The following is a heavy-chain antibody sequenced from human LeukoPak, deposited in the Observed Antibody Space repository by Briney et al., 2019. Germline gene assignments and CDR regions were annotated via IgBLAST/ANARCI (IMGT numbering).Heavy chain of an antibody. V-gene: IGHV3-23*01. CDR3: AKDMEMAATSQNFDY. D-gene: IGHD5-24*01. J-gene: IGHJ4*02. CDR2: ISGSGGST. CDR1: GFTFSSYA. Sequence: GGSLRLSCAASGFTFSSYAMSWVRQAPGKGLDWVSTISGSGGSTYYADSVKGRFTISRDNSKNTLYLQMNSLRAEDTAVYYCAKDMEMAATSQNFDYWGQGTLVTVSS.